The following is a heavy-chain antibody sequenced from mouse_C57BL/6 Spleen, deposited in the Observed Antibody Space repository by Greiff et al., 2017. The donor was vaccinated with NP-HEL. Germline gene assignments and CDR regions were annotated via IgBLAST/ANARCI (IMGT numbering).Heavy chain of an antibody. J-gene: IGHJ4*01. CDR3: ANYGSSSYAMDY. CDR2: IYPGDGDT. CDR1: GYAFSSYW. Sequence: QVQLQQSGAELVKPGASVKISCKASGYAFSSYWMNWVKQRPGKGLEWIGQIYPGDGDTNYNGKFKGKATLTADKSSSTAYMQLSSLTSEDSAVYFCANYGSSSYAMDYWGQGTSVTVSS. D-gene: IGHD1-1*01. V-gene: IGHV1-80*01.